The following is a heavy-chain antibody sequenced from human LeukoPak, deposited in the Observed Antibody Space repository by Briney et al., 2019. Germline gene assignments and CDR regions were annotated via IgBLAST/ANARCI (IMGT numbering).Heavy chain of an antibody. V-gene: IGHV5-51*01. CDR3: ARGGYPFYY. CDR2: IYPGDSDT. Sequence: PGESLEIPCKGSGYSFTNHCHGWVRQMPGKGLEWMGIIYPGDSDTRYSPSFQGQVTISADKSISTAYLQWSSLKASDTAMYYCARGGYPFYYWGQGNLVAVSS. D-gene: IGHD3-22*01. CDR1: GYSFTNHC. J-gene: IGHJ4*02.